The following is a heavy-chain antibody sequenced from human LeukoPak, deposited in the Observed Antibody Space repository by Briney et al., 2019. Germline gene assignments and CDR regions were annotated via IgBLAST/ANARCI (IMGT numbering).Heavy chain of an antibody. V-gene: IGHV4-38-2*01. CDR3: AASPTGDVDY. J-gene: IGHJ4*02. CDR1: GYSISSGYY. Sequence: PSETLSLTCAVSGYSISSGYYWGWIRQPPGKGLEWIGSIYHSGSTYYNPSLKSRVTISVDASNNQFSLKLSSVTAADTAVYYCAASPTGDVDYWGQGTLVTVSS. CDR2: IYHSGST. D-gene: IGHD7-27*01.